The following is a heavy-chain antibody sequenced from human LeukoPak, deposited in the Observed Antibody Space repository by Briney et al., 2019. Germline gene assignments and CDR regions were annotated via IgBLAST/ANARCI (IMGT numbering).Heavy chain of an antibody. V-gene: IGHV3-13*01. CDR2: IGTAGDT. CDR1: GFTFSSYD. D-gene: IGHD3-16*02. CDR3: ARGELSTANFDY. J-gene: IGHJ4*02. Sequence: PGGSLRLSCAASGFTFSSYDMHWVRQATGKGLEWVSAIGTAGDTYYPGSVKGRFTISRENAKNSLYLQMNSLRAGDTAVYYCARGELSTANFDYWGQRTLVTVSS.